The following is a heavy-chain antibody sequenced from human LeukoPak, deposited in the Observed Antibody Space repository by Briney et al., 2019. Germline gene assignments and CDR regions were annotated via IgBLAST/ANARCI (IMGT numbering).Heavy chain of an antibody. D-gene: IGHD3-22*01. CDR1: GGSFSGYY. J-gene: IGHJ3*02. Sequence: SETLSLTCAAYGGSFSGYYWSWIRQPPGKGLEWIGEINHSGSTNYNPSLKSRVTISVDTSKNQFSLKLSSVTAADTAVYYCARKRVVKHRGAFDIWGQGIMVTVSS. V-gene: IGHV4-34*01. CDR2: INHSGST. CDR3: ARKRVVKHRGAFDI.